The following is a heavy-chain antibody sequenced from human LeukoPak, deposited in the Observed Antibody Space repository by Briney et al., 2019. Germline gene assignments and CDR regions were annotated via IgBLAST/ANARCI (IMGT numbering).Heavy chain of an antibody. D-gene: IGHD3-22*01. CDR2: IKSDGSST. V-gene: IGHV3-74*01. CDR1: GFTFRSYW. Sequence: GGSLRLSCAASGFTFRSYWMHWVRQAPGKGLVWVSRIKSDGSSTIYADSVKGRFTITRDNATNTLYLQMNSLRAEDTAVYYCTRTYYYDSIDYFDYWGQGALVTVSS. J-gene: IGHJ4*02. CDR3: TRTYYYDSIDYFDY.